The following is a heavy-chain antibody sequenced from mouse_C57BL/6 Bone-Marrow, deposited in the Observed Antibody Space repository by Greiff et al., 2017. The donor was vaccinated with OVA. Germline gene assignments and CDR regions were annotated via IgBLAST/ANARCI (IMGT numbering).Heavy chain of an antibody. CDR2: LDPANGNT. D-gene: IGHD1-1*01. V-gene: IGHV14-3*01. J-gene: IGHJ4*01. CDR3: AANYYGMAMDY. CDR1: GFNIKNTY. Sequence: EVMLVESVAELVRPGASVKLSCTASGFNIKNTYMHWVKQRPEQGLEWIGRLDPANGNTKYAPKFQGKATITADTSANKAYLQISSLTSEDTANYYCAANYYGMAMDYWGQGTSVTVSS.